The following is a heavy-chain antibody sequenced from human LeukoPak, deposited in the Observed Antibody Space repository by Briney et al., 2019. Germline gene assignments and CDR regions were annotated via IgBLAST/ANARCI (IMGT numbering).Heavy chain of an antibody. CDR2: IIPIFGTA. CDR1: GGTFSSYA. D-gene: IGHD2-21*01. J-gene: IGHJ4*02. CDR3: ASATYCGGDCYPY. Sequence: GALVKVSCKASGGTFSSYAISWVRQAPGQGLEWMGGIIPIFGTANYAQKFQGRVTITADESTSTAYMELSSLRSEDTAVYYCASATYCGGDCYPYWGQGTLVTVSS. V-gene: IGHV1-69*13.